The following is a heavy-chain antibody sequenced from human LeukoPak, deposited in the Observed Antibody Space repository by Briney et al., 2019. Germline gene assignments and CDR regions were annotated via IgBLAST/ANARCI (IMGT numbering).Heavy chain of an antibody. Sequence: GGSLRLSCAASGFTFTSYGMHWVRQAPGKGLEWVALISYDGSNKYYADSVKGRFTNSRDNSKNTLYLQMNSLRAEDTAMYYCAKDRGLIIYYFDYWGQGTLVTVSS. D-gene: IGHD3-16*02. V-gene: IGHV3-30*18. CDR3: AKDRGLIIYYFDY. CDR2: ISYDGSNK. CDR1: GFTFTSYG. J-gene: IGHJ4*02.